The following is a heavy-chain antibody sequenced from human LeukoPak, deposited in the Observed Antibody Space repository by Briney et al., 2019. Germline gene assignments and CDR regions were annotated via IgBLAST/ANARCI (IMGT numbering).Heavy chain of an antibody. CDR2: GHHSESS. CDR3: ARGAYGDPTSFDY. CDR1: GDSISIYY. J-gene: IGHJ4*02. Sequence: SETLSLTCSVSGDSISIYYWSWIRQPPGKGLEWIAYGHHSESSNYNPSLKSRVTISVDTSKNQFSLKLSSVTAADTAVYYCARGAYGDPTSFDYWGQGTLVTVSS. V-gene: IGHV4-59*01. D-gene: IGHD4-17*01.